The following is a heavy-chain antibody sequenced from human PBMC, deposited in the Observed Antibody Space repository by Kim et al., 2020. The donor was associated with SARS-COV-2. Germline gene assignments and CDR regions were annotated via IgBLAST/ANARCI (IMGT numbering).Heavy chain of an antibody. CDR1: GYIFSSYA. J-gene: IGHJ4*02. CDR3: ARDKFRDYVDY. CDR2: INTNTGNP. Sequence: ASVKVSCKASGYIFSSYAMNWVRQAPGQGLEWMGWINTNTGNPTYAQGFTGRFVFSLDTSVSKTYLQISSLKAEDTAVYYCARDKFRDYVDYWGPGTLVT. V-gene: IGHV7-4-1*02.